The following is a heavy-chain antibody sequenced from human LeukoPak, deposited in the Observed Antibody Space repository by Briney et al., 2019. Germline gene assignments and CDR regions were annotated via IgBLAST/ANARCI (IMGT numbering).Heavy chain of an antibody. CDR2: IYYSGNT. CDR3: ARQGPRNWFDP. CDR1: GGSISSYY. V-gene: IGHV4-59*05. Sequence: SETLSLTCTVSGGSISSYYWSWIRQPAGKGLEWIGSIYYSGNTYYNASLKSRVTISVDTSKNQFSLKLSSVTAADTAVYYCARQGPRNWFDPWGQGTLVTVSS. J-gene: IGHJ5*02.